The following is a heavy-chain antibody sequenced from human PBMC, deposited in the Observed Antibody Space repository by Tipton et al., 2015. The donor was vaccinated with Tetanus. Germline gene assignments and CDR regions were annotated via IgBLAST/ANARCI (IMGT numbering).Heavy chain of an antibody. CDR2: IKQDGSEK. CDR3: ARVRGSGWWIDY. Sequence: SWVRQAPGKGLEWVANIKQDGSEKYYVDSVKGRFTISRDNAKNSLYLQMNSLRAEDTAVYYCARVRGSGWWIDYWGQGTLVTVSS. J-gene: IGHJ4*02. V-gene: IGHV3-7*01. D-gene: IGHD6-19*01.